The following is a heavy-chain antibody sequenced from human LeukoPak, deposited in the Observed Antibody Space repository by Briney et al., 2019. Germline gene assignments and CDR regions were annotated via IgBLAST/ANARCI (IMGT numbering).Heavy chain of an antibody. V-gene: IGHV3-23*01. D-gene: IGHD5-18*01. Sequence: GGSLRLSCAASGFTFSSYAMSWVRQAPGKGLEWVSAISGSGGSTYYADSVKGRFTISRDNSKNTLYLQMNSLRAEDTAVYYCASPGVFNRYSYYYYFDYWGQGTLVTVSS. CDR2: ISGSGGST. J-gene: IGHJ4*02. CDR3: ASPGVFNRYSYYYYFDY. CDR1: GFTFSSYA.